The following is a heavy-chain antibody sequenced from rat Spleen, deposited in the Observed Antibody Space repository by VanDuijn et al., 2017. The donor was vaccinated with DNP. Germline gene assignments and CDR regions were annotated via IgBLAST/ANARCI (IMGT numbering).Heavy chain of an antibody. J-gene: IGHJ1*01. V-gene: IGHV5S23*01. CDR1: GFSFSDYA. D-gene: IGHD1-7*01. Sequence: EVQLVESGGGLVQPGRSLKLSCAASGFSFSDYAMAWVRQAPKKGLEWVAYIGTAAYAPYYGDSVKGRFTISRDNAKSTLYLQMNSLRSEDTATYYCARALWVSWYFDFWGPGTMVTVSS. CDR3: ARALWVSWYFDF. CDR2: IGTAAYAP.